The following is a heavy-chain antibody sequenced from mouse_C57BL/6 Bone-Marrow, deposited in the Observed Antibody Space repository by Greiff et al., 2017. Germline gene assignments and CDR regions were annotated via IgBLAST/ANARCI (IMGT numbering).Heavy chain of an antibody. V-gene: IGHV1-74*01. CDR2: FHPSDSDT. CDR3: ARSTTTLYYFDY. D-gene: IGHD2-14*01. Sequence: QVQLQQPGAELVKPGASVKVSCKASGYTFTSYWMHWVKQRPGQGLEWIGRFHPSDSDTNYNQKFKGKATLTVDKSSSTAYMQLSSLTSEDAAVYYCARSTTTLYYFDYWGQGTTLTVSS. J-gene: IGHJ2*01. CDR1: GYTFTSYW.